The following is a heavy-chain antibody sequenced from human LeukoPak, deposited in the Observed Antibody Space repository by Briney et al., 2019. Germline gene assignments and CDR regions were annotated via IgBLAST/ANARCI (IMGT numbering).Heavy chain of an antibody. CDR2: ISIGSTRI. CDR1: GFTFSNVW. CDR3: ARGLQYNDAFDI. D-gene: IGHD1-1*01. Sequence: GGSLRLSCAASGFTFSNVWMNWVRQAPGKGLEWVSTISIGSTRILYADSVKGRFTISRDNAKNSLYLQMNSLRVEDTAVYYCARGLQYNDAFDIWGQGTMVTVSS. V-gene: IGHV3-21*01. J-gene: IGHJ3*02.